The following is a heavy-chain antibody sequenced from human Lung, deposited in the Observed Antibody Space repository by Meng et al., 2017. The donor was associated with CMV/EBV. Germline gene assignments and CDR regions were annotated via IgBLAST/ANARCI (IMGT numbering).Heavy chain of an antibody. Sequence: QGQLQGSGPGLVKLSGTLALTCAVSGGSISSSNWGSWVRQPPGKGLEWIGEIYHSGSTNYNPSLKSRVTISVDKSKNQFSLKLSSVTAADTAVYYCARVVTALWGYYFDYWGQGTLVTVSS. J-gene: IGHJ4*02. CDR1: GGSISSSNW. V-gene: IGHV4-4*02. D-gene: IGHD2-21*02. CDR3: ARVVTALWGYYFDY. CDR2: IYHSGST.